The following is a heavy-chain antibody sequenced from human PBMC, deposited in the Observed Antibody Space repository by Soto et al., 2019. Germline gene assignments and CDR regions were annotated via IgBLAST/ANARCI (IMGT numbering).Heavy chain of an antibody. D-gene: IGHD3-10*01. CDR3: ATLGVIRLPDAFDI. V-gene: IGHV3-30-3*01. Sequence: GGSLRLSCAASGFTFSSYAMHWVRQAPGKGLEWVAVISYDGSNKYYADSVKGRFTISRDNSKNTLYLQMNSLRAEDTAVYYCATLGVIRLPDAFDIWGQGTMVTVSS. J-gene: IGHJ3*02. CDR1: GFTFSSYA. CDR2: ISYDGSNK.